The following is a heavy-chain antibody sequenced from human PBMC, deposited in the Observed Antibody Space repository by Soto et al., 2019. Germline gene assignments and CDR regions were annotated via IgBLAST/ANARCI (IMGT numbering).Heavy chain of an antibody. Sequence: EVQLLESGGDLVQTGGSLRLSCAASGFTFDNYAMSWVRQAPGRGLEWVSTISAGGANTQYAESLKGRSTIVRDNSKNTLHMQMNALRAEATALYYCAKERYCSATSCYGGFDVWGQGTVVTVSS. J-gene: IGHJ3*01. CDR1: GFTFDNYA. D-gene: IGHD2-2*01. CDR2: ISAGGANT. V-gene: IGHV3-23*01. CDR3: AKERYCSATSCYGGFDV.